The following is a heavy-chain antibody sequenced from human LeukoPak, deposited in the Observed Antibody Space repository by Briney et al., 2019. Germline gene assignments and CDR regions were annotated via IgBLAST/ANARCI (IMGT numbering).Heavy chain of an antibody. J-gene: IGHJ3*02. CDR3: AKDAHPERGSNAFDI. CDR1: GFTFSSYG. V-gene: IGHV3-30*02. Sequence: PGGSLRLSRAASGFTFSSYGMHWVRQAPGKGLEWVAFIRYDGSNKYYADSVKGRFTISRDNSKNTLYLQMNSLRAEDTAVYYCAKDAHPERGSNAFDIWGQGTMVTVSS. CDR2: IRYDGSNK. D-gene: IGHD3-10*01.